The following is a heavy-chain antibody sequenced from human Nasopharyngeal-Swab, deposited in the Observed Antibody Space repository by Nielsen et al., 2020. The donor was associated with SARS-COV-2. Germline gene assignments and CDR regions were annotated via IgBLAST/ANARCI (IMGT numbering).Heavy chain of an antibody. Sequence: SETLSLTCAVSGGSISSSNWWSRVRQPPGKGLEWIGEIYHSGSTNYNPSLKSRVTISVDKSKNQFSLKLSSVTAADTAVYYCARGVRGVYNWFDPWGQGTLVTVSS. CDR1: GGSISSSNW. V-gene: IGHV4-4*02. CDR3: ARGVRGVYNWFDP. CDR2: IYHSGST. J-gene: IGHJ5*02. D-gene: IGHD3-10*01.